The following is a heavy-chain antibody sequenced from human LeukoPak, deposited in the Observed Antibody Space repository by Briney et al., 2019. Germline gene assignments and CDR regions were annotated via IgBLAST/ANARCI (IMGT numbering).Heavy chain of an antibody. Sequence: SETLSLTCTVSGGSISSSSYYWGWIRQPPGKGLEWIGSNYYSGSTYYNPSLKSRVTISVDTSKNQFSLKLSSVTAADTAVYYCARRVTTVSWFDPWGQGTLVTVSS. J-gene: IGHJ5*02. V-gene: IGHV4-39*01. CDR2: NYYSGST. D-gene: IGHD4-11*01. CDR3: ARRVTTVSWFDP. CDR1: GGSISSSSYY.